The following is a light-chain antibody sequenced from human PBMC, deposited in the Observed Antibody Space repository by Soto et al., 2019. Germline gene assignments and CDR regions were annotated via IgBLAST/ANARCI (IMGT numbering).Light chain of an antibody. CDR2: DAS. CDR1: QSISSW. J-gene: IGKJ1*01. CDR3: QQYNSYS. V-gene: IGKV1-5*01. Sequence: DIQMTQSPSTLSASVGDRVTITCRASQSISSWLAWYQQKPGKAPKLLIYDASSLESGVPSRFSGSGSVTEFTLNISSLQPDDFATYYCQQYNSYSFGQGTKVEIK.